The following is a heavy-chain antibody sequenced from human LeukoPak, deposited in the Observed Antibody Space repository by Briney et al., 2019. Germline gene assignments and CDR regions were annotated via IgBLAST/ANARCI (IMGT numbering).Heavy chain of an antibody. Sequence: PGGSLSRSRAASGFTFYDYAMSWVRQAPGKGLEWVSGIIWNGGSTGYADSVKGRFTISRDNAKNSLYLQMNSLRAGDTALYFCARAGYVDTALVTRAFDISGQAAMLTVSS. CDR1: GFTFYDYA. CDR3: ARAGYVDTALVTRAFDI. CDR2: IIWNGGST. J-gene: IGHJ3*02. V-gene: IGHV3-20*04. D-gene: IGHD5-18*01.